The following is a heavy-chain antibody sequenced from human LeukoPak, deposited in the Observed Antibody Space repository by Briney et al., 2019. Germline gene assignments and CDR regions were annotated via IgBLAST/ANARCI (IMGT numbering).Heavy chain of an antibody. Sequence: GGSLRLSCAASVFTFDGYVMHWVRQPPGKGLEWFSLSGDGTVTYYVDSVTGRFTISRDNSKNSLYLQMNSLRSDDTAVYFCVKGGQWLITNWGQGTPVTVS. CDR1: VFTFDGYV. D-gene: IGHD6-19*01. CDR3: VKGGQWLITN. V-gene: IGHV3-43*02. CDR2: SGDGTVT. J-gene: IGHJ4*01.